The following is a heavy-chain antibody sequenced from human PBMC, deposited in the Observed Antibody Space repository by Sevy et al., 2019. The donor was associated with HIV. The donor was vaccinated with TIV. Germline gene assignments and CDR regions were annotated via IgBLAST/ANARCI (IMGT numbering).Heavy chain of an antibody. J-gene: IGHJ5*02. V-gene: IGHV1-3*01. CDR1: GFTFTDYT. Sequence: ASVKVSCKDSGFTFTDYTVHWVRQAPGQGLEWMGWINPGNGNTRYSQMFQGRVTITTDTSATTTYMALSSLRPEDTAVYYCASSPGGTKHFNPWGQGTRVTVSS. D-gene: IGHD2-15*01. CDR3: ASSPGGTKHFNP. CDR2: INPGNGNT.